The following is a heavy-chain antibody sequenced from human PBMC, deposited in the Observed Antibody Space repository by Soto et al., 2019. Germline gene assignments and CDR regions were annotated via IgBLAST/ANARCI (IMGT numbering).Heavy chain of an antibody. V-gene: IGHV3-64D*06. CDR3: VKVSTFYDILTGYYSTNFFDP. CDR1: GFTFSEYS. CDR2: ISSDGDIT. Sequence: PGGSLRLSCSASGFTFSEYSMHWVRQAPGKGLQYVSTISSDGDITYYEDSVKGRFTISRDNSKNTLYLQMNSLRTEDTAVYYCVKVSTFYDILTGYYSTNFFDPWGQGTLVTVSS. J-gene: IGHJ5*02. D-gene: IGHD3-9*01.